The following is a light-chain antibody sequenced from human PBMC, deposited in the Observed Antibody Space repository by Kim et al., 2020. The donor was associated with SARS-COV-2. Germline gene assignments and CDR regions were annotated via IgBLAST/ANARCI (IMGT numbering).Light chain of an antibody. CDR1: QSVDSNY. V-gene: IGKV3-20*01. Sequence: EIVLTQSPGTLSLSPGERATLSCRASQSVDSNYLAWFQQKPGQAPRLLIYVASSRATGIPDRFSGSGSGTDFTLTISRLEPEDFAVYYCQPYGSSPYTFGQGTKLEI. CDR3: QPYGSSPYT. J-gene: IGKJ2*01. CDR2: VAS.